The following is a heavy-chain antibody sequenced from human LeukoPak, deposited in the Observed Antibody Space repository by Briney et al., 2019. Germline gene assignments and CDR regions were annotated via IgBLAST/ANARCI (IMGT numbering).Heavy chain of an antibody. D-gene: IGHD3-10*01. Sequence: GGSLRLSCAASGFTFSSYWMSWVRQAPGKGLEWVANIKQDGSEKYYVDSVKGRFTISRDNAKNSLYLQMNSLRAEDTAVYYCARVPLWAYYGSGSYYFDYWGQGTLVTVSS. CDR3: ARVPLWAYYGSGSYYFDY. CDR2: IKQDGSEK. J-gene: IGHJ4*02. V-gene: IGHV3-7*01. CDR1: GFTFSSYW.